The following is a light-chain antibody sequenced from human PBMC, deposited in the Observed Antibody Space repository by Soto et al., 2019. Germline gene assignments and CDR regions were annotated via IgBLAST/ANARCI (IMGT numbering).Light chain of an antibody. V-gene: IGLV1-47*01. CDR1: TSNIGTNY. CDR3: AGWDERLRGV. Sequence: QTVVTQPPSVSGTPGQAVVISCSGGTSNIGTNYVYWFQQFPGTAPKLLIYQNDQRPSGVPERFSGSKSGTSASLAINGLRPEDEADYYCAGWDERLRGVFGGGTQLTVL. CDR2: QND. J-gene: IGLJ3*02.